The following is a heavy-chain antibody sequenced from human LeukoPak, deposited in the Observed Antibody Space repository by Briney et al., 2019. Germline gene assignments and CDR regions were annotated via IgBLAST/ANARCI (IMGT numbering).Heavy chain of an antibody. CDR1: GFIFSTYG. Sequence: AGSLRLSCAASGFIFSTYGMHWVRQAPGKGLEWVAVIWYDGSNKYYADSVKGRFTISRDNSKNTLYLQMNSLRAEDTAVYYCARDYVAYDSSGYPPFVDYWGQGTLVTVSS. V-gene: IGHV3-33*01. CDR2: IWYDGSNK. J-gene: IGHJ4*02. D-gene: IGHD3-22*01. CDR3: ARDYVAYDSSGYPPFVDY.